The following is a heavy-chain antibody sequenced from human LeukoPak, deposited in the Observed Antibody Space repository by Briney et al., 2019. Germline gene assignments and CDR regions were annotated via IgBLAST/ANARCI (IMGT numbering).Heavy chain of an antibody. V-gene: IGHV4-59*01. D-gene: IGHD4-17*01. CDR3: ARIQSTVTTSYDAFDI. CDR1: GGSISSYY. CDR2: IYYSGST. J-gene: IGHJ3*02. Sequence: SGTLSLTCTVSGGSISSYYWSWIRQPPGKGLEWIGYIYYSGSTNYNPSLKSRVTISVDTSKNQFSLKLSSVTAADTAVYYCARIQSTVTTSYDAFDIWGQGTMVTVSS.